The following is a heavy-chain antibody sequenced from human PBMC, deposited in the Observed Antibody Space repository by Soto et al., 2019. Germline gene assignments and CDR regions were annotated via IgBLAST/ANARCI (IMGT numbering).Heavy chain of an antibody. D-gene: IGHD3-3*01. CDR2: IYYSGST. CDR1: GGSISSGGYY. V-gene: IGHV4-31*03. CDR3: ARDRWGDFWSGYSWFDP. J-gene: IGHJ5*02. Sequence: SLTCTVSGGSISSGGYYWSWIRQHPGKGLEWIGYIYYSGSTYYNPSLRSRVTISVDTSKNQFSLKLSSVTAADTAVYYCARDRWGDFWSGYSWFDPWGQGTLVTVSS.